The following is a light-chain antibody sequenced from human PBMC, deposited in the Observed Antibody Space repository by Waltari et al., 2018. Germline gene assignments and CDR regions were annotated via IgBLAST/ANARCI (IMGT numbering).Light chain of an antibody. CDR1: QGISSD. J-gene: IGKJ1*01. Sequence: AIRMTQSTSSLSASTGDRVTITCRASQGISSDLAWYQQKPGKAPKLLIYAASTLQSGVPSRFSGSGSGTDFTLTISCLQSEDFATYYCQQYYSYPRTFGQGTKVEIK. CDR3: QQYYSYPRT. V-gene: IGKV1-8*01. CDR2: AAS.